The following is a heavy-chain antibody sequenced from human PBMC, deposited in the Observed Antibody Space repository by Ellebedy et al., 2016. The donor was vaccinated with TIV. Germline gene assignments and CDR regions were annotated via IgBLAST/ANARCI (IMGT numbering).Heavy chain of an antibody. CDR2: IYYSGST. V-gene: IGHV4-59*08. J-gene: IGHJ4*02. CDR1: GDSISSYY. D-gene: IGHD5-24*01. Sequence: MPSETLSLTCTVSGDSISSYYWSWIRQPPGKGLEWIGYIYYSGSTNYNPSLKSRVTISVDTSKSQFSLRLTSATAADTAVYFCARRRDAYNYYFDSWGQGTLVTVSS. CDR3: ARRRDAYNYYFDS.